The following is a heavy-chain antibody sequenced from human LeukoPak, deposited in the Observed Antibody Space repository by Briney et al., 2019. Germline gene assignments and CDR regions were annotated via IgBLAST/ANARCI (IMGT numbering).Heavy chain of an antibody. CDR2: ISGSGGST. V-gene: IGHV3-23*01. CDR1: GFTFSSYA. Sequence: GGSLRLSCAASGFTFSSYAMSWVRQATGKGLEWDSAISGSGGSTYYADSVKGRFTISRDNSKNTLYLQMNSLRAEDTAVYYCAKDRSYGSGSYWFWSDAFDIWGQGTMVTVSS. D-gene: IGHD3-10*01. J-gene: IGHJ3*02. CDR3: AKDRSYGSGSYWFWSDAFDI.